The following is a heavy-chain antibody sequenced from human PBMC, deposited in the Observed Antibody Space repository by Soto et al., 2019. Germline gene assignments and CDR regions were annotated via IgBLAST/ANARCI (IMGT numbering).Heavy chain of an antibody. V-gene: IGHV3-21*03. J-gene: IGHJ4*02. CDR2: ISDGSDYI. CDR3: AGNDEGGSRL. CDR1: GFTFTSYS. D-gene: IGHD2-2*01. Sequence: EVQLVESGGGLVKPEGSLRLSCVASGFTFTSYSMNWVRQAPGKGLEWVSSISDGSDYIVYADSMKGRFTISRDNAKNSLYLELNGLRAEATAVYFCAGNDEGGSRLWGQGTLVTVSS.